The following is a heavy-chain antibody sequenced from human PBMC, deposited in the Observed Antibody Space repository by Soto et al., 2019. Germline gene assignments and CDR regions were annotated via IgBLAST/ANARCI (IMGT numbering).Heavy chain of an antibody. V-gene: IGHV1-69*08. CDR2: IIPILGIA. D-gene: IGHD3-10*01. CDR3: ARELPLGSGYFDY. Sequence: QVQLVQSGAEVKKPGSSVKVSCKASGGTFSSYTISWVRQAPGQGLEWMGRIIPILGIANYAQKFQGRVTITADKSTSTAYMELSSLRSEDTAVYYCARELPLGSGYFDYWGQGTLVTVSS. CDR1: GGTFSSYT. J-gene: IGHJ4*02.